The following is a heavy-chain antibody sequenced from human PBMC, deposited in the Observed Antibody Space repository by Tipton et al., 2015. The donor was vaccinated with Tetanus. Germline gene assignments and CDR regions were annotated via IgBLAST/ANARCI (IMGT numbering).Heavy chain of an antibody. V-gene: IGHV4-34*01. CDR1: GGSFSGYY. J-gene: IGHJ4*02. Sequence: TLSLTCAVYGGSFSGYYWSWIRQPPGKGLEWIGEINHSGSTNYNPSLKSRVTISVDTSKNQFSLKLSSVTAADTAVYYCATFYSSSWYYFAYRGQGTLVTVSS. CDR3: ATFYSSSWYYFAY. D-gene: IGHD6-13*01. CDR2: INHSGST.